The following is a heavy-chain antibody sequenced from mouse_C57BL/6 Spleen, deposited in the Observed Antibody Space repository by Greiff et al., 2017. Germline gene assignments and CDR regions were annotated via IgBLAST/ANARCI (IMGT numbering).Heavy chain of an antibody. Sequence: QVQLKESGPELVKPGASVKISCKASGYAFSSSWMNWVKQRPGKGLEWIGRIYPGDGDTNYNGKFKGKATLTADKSSSTAYMQLSSLTSEDSAVYFCAKGTTADYFDYWGQGTTLTVSS. CDR1: GYAFSSSW. CDR2: IYPGDGDT. J-gene: IGHJ2*01. CDR3: AKGTTADYFDY. V-gene: IGHV1-82*01. D-gene: IGHD1-2*01.